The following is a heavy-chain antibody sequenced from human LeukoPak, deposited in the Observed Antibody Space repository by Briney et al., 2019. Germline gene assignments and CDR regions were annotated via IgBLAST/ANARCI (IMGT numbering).Heavy chain of an antibody. CDR3: ARGSSGPYNWFDP. CDR2: ISSSSSYI. D-gene: IGHD3-22*01. Sequence: GGSLRLSCAASGFTFSSYSMNWVRQAPGKGLEWVSSISSSSSYIYYADSVKGRFTISRDNSKNTLYLQMNSLRAEDTAVYYCARGSSGPYNWFDPWGQGTLVTVSS. J-gene: IGHJ5*02. CDR1: GFTFSSYS. V-gene: IGHV3-21*04.